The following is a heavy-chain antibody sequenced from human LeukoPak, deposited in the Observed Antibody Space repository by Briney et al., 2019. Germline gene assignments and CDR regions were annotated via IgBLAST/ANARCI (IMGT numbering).Heavy chain of an antibody. Sequence: PSETLSLTCAVSGYSLSNTHYWGWIRQPPGKGLEWIGSIYNSGSTHYNPSLKSRVTISVDTSMNQFSLKLSSVTAADTAVYYCARNSSGIHFDYWGRGTLVTVSS. D-gene: IGHD3-22*01. V-gene: IGHV4-38-2*01. CDR3: ARNSSGIHFDY. CDR2: IYNSGST. J-gene: IGHJ4*02. CDR1: GYSLSNTHY.